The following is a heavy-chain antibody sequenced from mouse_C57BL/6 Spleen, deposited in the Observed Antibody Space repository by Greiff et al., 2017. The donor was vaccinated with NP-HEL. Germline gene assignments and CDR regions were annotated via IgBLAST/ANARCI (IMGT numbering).Heavy chain of an antibody. V-gene: IGHV1-69*01. D-gene: IGHD2-3*01. J-gene: IGHJ4*01. Sequence: QVQLQQPGAELVMPGASVKLSCKASGYTLTSYWMHCVKQRPGQGLEWIGELDPSDSYTNYNQKFKGKSTLTVDKSSSTAYMQLSSLTSEDSAVYYCARGLLRYYAMDYWGQGTSVTVSS. CDR1: GYTLTSYW. CDR3: ARGLLRYYAMDY. CDR2: LDPSDSYT.